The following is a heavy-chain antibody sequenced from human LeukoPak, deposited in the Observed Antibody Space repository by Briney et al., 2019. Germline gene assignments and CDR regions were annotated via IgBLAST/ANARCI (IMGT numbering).Heavy chain of an antibody. CDR2: INHSGST. Sequence: SETLSLTCAVYGGSFSGYYWSWIRQPPGKGLEWMGEINHSGSTNYNPSLKSRVTISVDTSKNQFSLKLSSVTAADTAVYYCARRRIAARPRPFDYWGQGTLVTVSS. CDR1: GGSFSGYY. J-gene: IGHJ4*02. V-gene: IGHV4-34*01. D-gene: IGHD6-6*01. CDR3: ARRRIAARPRPFDY.